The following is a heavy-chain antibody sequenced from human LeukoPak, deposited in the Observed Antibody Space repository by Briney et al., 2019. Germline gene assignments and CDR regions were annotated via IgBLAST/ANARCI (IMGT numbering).Heavy chain of an antibody. CDR2: INSNGGTT. V-gene: IGHV3-23*01. Sequence: PGGSLRLSCAASGFSFSTYAMSWVRLAPGRGPEWVSAINSNGGTTYYADPVKGRFTIYRDNSKNTVDLQMNSLRAEDTAVYYCAKESPYASGRTYYFDYWGQGTLVTVSS. CDR1: GFSFSTYA. J-gene: IGHJ4*02. CDR3: AKESPYASGRTYYFDY. D-gene: IGHD3-10*01.